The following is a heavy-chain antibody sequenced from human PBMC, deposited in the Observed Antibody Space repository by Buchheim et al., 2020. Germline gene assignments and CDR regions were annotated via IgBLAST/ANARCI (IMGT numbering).Heavy chain of an antibody. Sequence: QVQLQESGPGLVKPSQTLSLTCTVSGGSISSGDYYWSWIRQPPGKGLEWIGYIYYSGSTYYNPSLKSRVTISVDTSKNQFSLKLSSVTAADTAVYYCARDSSYYDSSGYKVYYYGMDVWGQGTT. D-gene: IGHD3-22*01. V-gene: IGHV4-30-4*01. CDR1: GGSISSGDYY. CDR3: ARDSSYYDSSGYKVYYYGMDV. J-gene: IGHJ6*02. CDR2: IYYSGST.